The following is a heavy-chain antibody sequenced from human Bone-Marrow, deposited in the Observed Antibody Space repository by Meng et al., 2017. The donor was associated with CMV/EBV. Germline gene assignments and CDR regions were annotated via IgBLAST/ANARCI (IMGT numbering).Heavy chain of an antibody. CDR2: TYYRSKWYN. V-gene: IGHV6-1*01. D-gene: IGHD6-13*01. Sequence: SQTLSLTCAISGDSVSSNSAAWNWIRQSPSRGLEWLGRTYYRSKWYNDYAVSVKSRITINPDTSKNQFSLQLNSVTPEDTAVYYCARGMSVYSSTWLLDYYYGMDVWGQGTTVTVSS. J-gene: IGHJ6*02. CDR3: ARGMSVYSSTWLLDYYYGMDV. CDR1: GDSVSSNSAA.